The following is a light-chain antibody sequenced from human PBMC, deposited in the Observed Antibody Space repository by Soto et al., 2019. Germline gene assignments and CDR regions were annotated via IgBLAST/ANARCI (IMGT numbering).Light chain of an antibody. CDR1: QDFDQR. CDR3: QQGKDFPLT. CDR2: TAS. J-gene: IGKJ4*01. V-gene: IGKV1-12*01. Sequence: DIQMTQSPSSVSASVGDRVTITCRESQDFDQRLTWYQQKPGLAPKLVIYTASRLYGGGPSRFSGSGSGTFFTLTISNLQPEDVATYYCQQGKDFPLTFGGGTKVEI.